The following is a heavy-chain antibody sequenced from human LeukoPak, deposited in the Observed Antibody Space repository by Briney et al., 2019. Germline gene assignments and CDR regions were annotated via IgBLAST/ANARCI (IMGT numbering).Heavy chain of an antibody. J-gene: IGHJ5*02. CDR3: ARGGKRWLQSGDWFDP. Sequence: ASVKVSCKASGYTFTSYGISWVRQAPGQGLEWMGWISAHNGNTNYAQKLQGRVTMTTDTSTSTAYMELRSLRSDDTAVYYCARGGKRWLQSGDWFDPWGQGTLVTVSS. D-gene: IGHD5-24*01. CDR1: GYTFTSYG. CDR2: ISAHNGNT. V-gene: IGHV1-18*01.